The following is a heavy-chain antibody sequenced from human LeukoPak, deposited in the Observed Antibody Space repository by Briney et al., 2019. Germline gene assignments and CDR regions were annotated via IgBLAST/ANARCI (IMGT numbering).Heavy chain of an antibody. CDR2: IYYSGSI. J-gene: IGHJ4*02. CDR1: GGSLSRYY. Sequence: SETLSLTCTVSGGSLSRYYWSWIRQPPGRGLEWIGYIYYSGSINYNPSLKSRVTISLDTSKNQFSLKLSTVTAADTAVYYCATYYGGAGGRGHWGPGTLVTVSS. D-gene: IGHD2-21*01. V-gene: IGHV4-59*01. CDR3: ATYYGGAGGRGH.